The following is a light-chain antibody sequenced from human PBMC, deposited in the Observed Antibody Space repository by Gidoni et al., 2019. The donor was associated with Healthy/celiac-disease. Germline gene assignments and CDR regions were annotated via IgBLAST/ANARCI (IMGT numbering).Light chain of an antibody. J-gene: IGKJ1*01. CDR2: DAS. CDR3: QQYNSYQGT. V-gene: IGKV1-5*01. Sequence: DIQMNQSPSTLSASVGDRVTITCRASQSISSWLAWYQQKPGKAPKLLIYDASSLESGVPSRFSGSGSGTEFTLTISSLQPDDFATYYCQQYNSYQGTFGQGTKVEIK. CDR1: QSISSW.